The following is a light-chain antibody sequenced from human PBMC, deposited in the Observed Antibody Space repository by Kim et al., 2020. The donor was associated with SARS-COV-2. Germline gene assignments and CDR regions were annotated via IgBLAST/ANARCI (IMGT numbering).Light chain of an antibody. Sequence: ALAQTVRITCQGDSLRSYYASWYQQKPGQAPVLVIYGKNNRPSGIPDRFSGSSSGNTASLTITGAQAEDEADYYCNSRDSSGNHQVFGGGTQLTVL. CDR1: SLRSYY. CDR3: NSRDSSGNHQV. V-gene: IGLV3-19*01. J-gene: IGLJ2*01. CDR2: GKN.